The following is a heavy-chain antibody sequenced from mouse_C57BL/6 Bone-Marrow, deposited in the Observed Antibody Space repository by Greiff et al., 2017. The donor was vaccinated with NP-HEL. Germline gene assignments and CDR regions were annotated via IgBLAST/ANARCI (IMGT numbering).Heavy chain of an antibody. CDR2: IDPEDGDT. V-gene: IGHV14-1*01. J-gene: IGHJ3*01. CDR3: TTHDGYYASWFAY. D-gene: IGHD2-3*01. CDR1: GFNIKDYY. Sequence: EVQLQQSGAELVRPGASVKLSCTASGFNIKDYYMHWVKQRPEQGLEWIGRIDPEDGDTEYAPKFQGKATMTADTSSNTAYLQLSSLTSEDTAVYYCTTHDGYYASWFAYWGQGTLVTVSA.